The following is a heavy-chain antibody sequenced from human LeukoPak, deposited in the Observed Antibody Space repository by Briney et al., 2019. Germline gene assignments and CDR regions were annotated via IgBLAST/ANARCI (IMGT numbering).Heavy chain of an antibody. Sequence: GGSLRPXCTASGLTFSTSGFNWVRQAPGKGLEWVASIGPTGSDRYHADSIEGRFTISRDNANNFLYLQMNSLRAEDTAVYYCATETNGRHYDYWGQGTLLTVSS. CDR1: GLTFSTSG. J-gene: IGHJ4*02. CDR2: IGPTGSDR. V-gene: IGHV3-21*06. CDR3: ATETNGRHYDY. D-gene: IGHD1-14*01.